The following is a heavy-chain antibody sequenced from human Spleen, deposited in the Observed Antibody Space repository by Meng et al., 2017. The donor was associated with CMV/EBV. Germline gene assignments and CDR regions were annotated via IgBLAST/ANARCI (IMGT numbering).Heavy chain of an antibody. V-gene: IGHV3-30*03. CDR3: ARHHYYDTGGYFDY. CDR2: ISYDGKSQ. J-gene: IGHJ4*02. Sequence: GGSLRLSCGASGFAFEHHGMHWVRQRPGKGLEWVADISYDGKSQNYADSLKGRFTISRDNSKNTLYLQLNGLRTEDTAVYFCARHHYYDTGGYFDYWGQGTLVTVSS. CDR1: GFAFEHHG. D-gene: IGHD3-22*01.